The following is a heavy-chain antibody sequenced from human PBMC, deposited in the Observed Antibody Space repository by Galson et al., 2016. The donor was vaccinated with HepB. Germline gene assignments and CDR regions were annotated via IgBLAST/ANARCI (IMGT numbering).Heavy chain of an antibody. D-gene: IGHD3-9*01. CDR2: ISYGGTNR. J-gene: IGHJ4*02. V-gene: IGHV3-30-3*01. CDR1: GFNFSSYA. CDR3: ARDMNILTGHPLYYFDY. Sequence: SLRLSCAASGFNFSSYAMHWVRQAPGKGLEWVAVISYGGTNRYYADSLKGRLTISRDNSKNTLYLQMNSLRAGDTAVYYCARDMNILTGHPLYYFDYWGQGTLVIGSS.